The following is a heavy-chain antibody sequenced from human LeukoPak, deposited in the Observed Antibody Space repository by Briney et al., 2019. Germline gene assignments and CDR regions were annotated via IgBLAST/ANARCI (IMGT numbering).Heavy chain of an antibody. V-gene: IGHV3-30*03. CDR3: ARDLRRDCSTTTCYAFDY. Sequence: GGSLRLSCAASGFTVSSNYMSWVRQAPGKGLEWVAVISYDGSNKYYADSVKGRFTISRDNSKNTLYLQMNSLRADDTAVYYCARDLRRDCSTTTCYAFDYWGQGTLVTVSS. J-gene: IGHJ4*02. CDR2: ISYDGSNK. CDR1: GFTVSSNY. D-gene: IGHD2-2*01.